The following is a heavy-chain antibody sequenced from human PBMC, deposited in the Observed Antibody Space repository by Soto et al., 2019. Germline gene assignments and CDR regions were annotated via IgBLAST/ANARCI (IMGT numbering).Heavy chain of an antibody. V-gene: IGHV3-9*01. Sequence: GGSLRLSCAASGFTFDDYAMHWVRQAPGKGLEWVSGISWNSGSIGYADSVKGRFTISRDNAKNSLYLQMNSLRAEDTALYYCAKAPSSSWQNYFDYWGQGTLVTVSS. J-gene: IGHJ4*02. CDR3: AKAPSSSWQNYFDY. D-gene: IGHD6-13*01. CDR1: GFTFDDYA. CDR2: ISWNSGSI.